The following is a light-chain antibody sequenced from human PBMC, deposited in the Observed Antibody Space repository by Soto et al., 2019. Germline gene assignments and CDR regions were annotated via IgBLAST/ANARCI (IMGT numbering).Light chain of an antibody. CDR1: QDISNY. CDR3: QPSGSLPLS. V-gene: IGKV1-33*01. CDR2: DAS. J-gene: IGKJ4*01. Sequence: DIQMTQSPSSLSASVGDRVTITCQASQDISNYLNWYQQKPGKAPKLLIYDASNLNTGVPTRFSGSGFGTHFIFNISRLQPDDAGTYYCQPSGSLPLSFGGGTRVEIK.